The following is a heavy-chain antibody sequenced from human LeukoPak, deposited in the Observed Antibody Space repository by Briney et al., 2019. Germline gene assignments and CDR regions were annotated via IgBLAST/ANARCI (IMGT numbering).Heavy chain of an antibody. CDR1: GFTFRSHS. V-gene: IGHV3-21*01. CDR2: ISSSSSYI. J-gene: IGHJ2*01. Sequence: PGGSLRLSCVASGFTFRSHSMNWVRQAPGKGLEWVSSISSSSSYIYYGDSVKGRFTISRDNAKKSLYLQMNSLRAEDTAVYYCARDSVTVLTPDNWYFDLWGRGTLVTVSS. D-gene: IGHD4-23*01. CDR3: ARDSVTVLTPDNWYFDL.